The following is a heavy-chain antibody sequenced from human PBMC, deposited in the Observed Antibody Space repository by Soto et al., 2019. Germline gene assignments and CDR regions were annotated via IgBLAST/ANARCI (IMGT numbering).Heavy chain of an antibody. CDR3: ARGQGHAGFHDY. CDR2: INHSGGS. D-gene: IGHD3-9*01. CDR1: GGSFRGYY. V-gene: IGHV4-34*01. Sequence: PSETLSLTCAVYGGSFRGYYWSWIRQFPGKGLEWIGEINHSGGSNYNPSLKSRFIISVESSKNQVSLNVSSVTAADTAVYYCARGQGHAGFHDYWGQGTLVTVSS. J-gene: IGHJ4*02.